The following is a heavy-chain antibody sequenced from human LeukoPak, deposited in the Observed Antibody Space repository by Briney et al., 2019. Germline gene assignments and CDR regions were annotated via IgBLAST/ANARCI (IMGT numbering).Heavy chain of an antibody. J-gene: IGHJ4*02. V-gene: IGHV4-59*01. CDR3: AREKDDYYYFDY. D-gene: IGHD4-11*01. CDR1: GGSISSYY. Sequence: RPSETLSLTCTVSGGSISSYYWSWIRQPPGKGLEWIGCISYSGSTYYNPSLKSRVTISLDTSKNQFSLRLSSVTAADTAVYYCAREKDDYYYFDYWGQGTLVTVSP. CDR2: ISYSGST.